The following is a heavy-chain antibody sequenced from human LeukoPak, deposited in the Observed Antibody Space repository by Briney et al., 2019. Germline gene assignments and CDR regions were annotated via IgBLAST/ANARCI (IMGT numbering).Heavy chain of an antibody. J-gene: IGHJ4*02. CDR2: ISAYNGNT. Sequence: ASVKVSCKASGYTFTSYRISWVRQAPGQGLEWMGWISAYNGNTNYAQKLQGRVTMTTDTSTSTAYMELRSLRSDDTAVYYCARDITYYDFWSGYYTSQGVDYWGQGTLATVSS. V-gene: IGHV1-18*01. CDR3: ARDITYYDFWSGYYTSQGVDY. CDR1: GYTFTSYR. D-gene: IGHD3-3*01.